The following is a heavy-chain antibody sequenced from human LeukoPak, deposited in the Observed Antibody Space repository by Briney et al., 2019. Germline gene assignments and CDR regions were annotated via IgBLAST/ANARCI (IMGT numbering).Heavy chain of an antibody. CDR2: TYYRSKWYN. D-gene: IGHD6-13*01. J-gene: IGHJ4*02. CDR3: ARARIAAAGKLWYFDY. Sequence: SQTLSLTCAIFGDSVSSNSAAWDWIRQSPSRGLEWLGRTYYRSKWYNDYAVSVKSRITINPDTSKNQFTLQLNSVTPEDTAVYYCARARIAAAGKLWYFDYWGQGTLVTVSS. V-gene: IGHV6-1*01. CDR1: GDSVSSNSAA.